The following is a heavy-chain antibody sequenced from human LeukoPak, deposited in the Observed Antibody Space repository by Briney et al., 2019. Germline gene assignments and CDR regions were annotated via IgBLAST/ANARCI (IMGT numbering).Heavy chain of an antibody. J-gene: IGHJ6*02. CDR1: GGTCSSYA. CDR3: ATLSEPDQLAALYGMDV. CDR2: IIPIFGTA. D-gene: IGHD6-13*01. Sequence: ASVKVSCKASGGTCSSYAISWVRQAPGQGLEWMGGIIPIFGTANYAQKFQGRVTITADESTSTAYMELSSLRSEDTAVYYCATLSEPDQLAALYGMDVWGQGTTVTVSS. V-gene: IGHV1-69*13.